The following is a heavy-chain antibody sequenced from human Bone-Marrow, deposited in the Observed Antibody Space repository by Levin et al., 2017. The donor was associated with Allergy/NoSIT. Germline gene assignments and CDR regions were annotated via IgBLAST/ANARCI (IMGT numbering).Heavy chain of an antibody. CDR2: INPDSGGT. CDR3: ARGGRLDGSGTGFDY. D-gene: IGHD3-10*01. J-gene: IGHJ4*02. Sequence: PGASVTVSCKASGYSLTASYLHWLRQAPGLGPEWMGWINPDSGGTRCAQKFQGRITLTRDASFITGYMEPGRLTSDDTAVYYCARGGRLDGSGTGFDYWGQGTLVTVSS. V-gene: IGHV1-2*02. CDR1: GYSLTASY.